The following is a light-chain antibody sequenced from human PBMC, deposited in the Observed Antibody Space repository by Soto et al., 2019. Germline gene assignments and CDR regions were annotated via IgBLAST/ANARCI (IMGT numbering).Light chain of an antibody. Sequence: DIQMTQPPSTLSTSVGDRVTITCRASQSISSWLAWYQQKPGKAPKLLIYDASSLQRGVPSRFSGSGSGAEFTLTISSLQPDDFATYYCQQYNSYLFGQGTKVDIK. CDR2: DAS. CDR3: QQYNSYL. CDR1: QSISSW. V-gene: IGKV1-5*01. J-gene: IGKJ1*01.